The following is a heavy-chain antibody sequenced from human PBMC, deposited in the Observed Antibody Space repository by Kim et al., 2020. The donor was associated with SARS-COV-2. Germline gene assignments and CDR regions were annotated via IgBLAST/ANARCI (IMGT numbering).Heavy chain of an antibody. D-gene: IGHD3-16*02. J-gene: IGHJ6*02. V-gene: IGHV4-59*01. Sequence: TNYNPSLKSRVTISVDTSKNQFSLKLSSVTAADTAVYYCARVRYEYGMDVWGQGTTVTVSS. CDR2: T. CDR3: ARVRYEYGMDV.